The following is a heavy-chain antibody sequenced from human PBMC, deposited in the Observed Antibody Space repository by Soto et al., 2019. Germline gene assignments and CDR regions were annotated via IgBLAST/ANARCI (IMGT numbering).Heavy chain of an antibody. Sequence: GASVKVSCKASGYTFTSYGISWVRQAPGQRLEWMGWISAYNGNTNYAQKLQGRVTMTTDTSTSTAYMELRSLSSDDTAVYYCARDHDGNWFDPWGQGTLVTVSS. J-gene: IGHJ5*02. CDR1: GYTFTSYG. V-gene: IGHV1-18*01. CDR2: ISAYNGNT. CDR3: ARDHDGNWFDP.